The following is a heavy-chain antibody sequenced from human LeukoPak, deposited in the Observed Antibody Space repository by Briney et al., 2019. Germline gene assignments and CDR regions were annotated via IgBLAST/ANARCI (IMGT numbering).Heavy chain of an antibody. V-gene: IGHV4-61*02. D-gene: IGHD2-15*01. J-gene: IGHJ5*02. Sequence: SETLSLTCTVSGGSISSSSYYWSWIRQPAGKGLEWIGRFHTRGSTNYNPSLKSRVIISVDTSKNQFSLKLNSVTAADTAVYYCARVDGSCSGGSCPSGNWFDPWGQGTLVTVSS. CDR3: ARVDGSCSGGSCPSGNWFDP. CDR1: GGSISSSSYY. CDR2: FHTRGST.